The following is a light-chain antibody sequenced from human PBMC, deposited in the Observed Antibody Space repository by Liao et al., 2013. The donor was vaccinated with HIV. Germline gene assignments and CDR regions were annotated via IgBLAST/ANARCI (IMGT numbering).Light chain of an antibody. J-gene: IGLJ1*01. CDR3: QTWDDNTFV. CDR2: QDT. CDR1: KLGDKS. Sequence: SYELTQTPSVSVSPGQTASITCSGDKLGDKSTSWYQKKPGHSPVLVIYQDTKRPSGIPERFAGSVSGNTATLTITGTQTTDEADYYCQTWDDNTFVFGTGTQVTVL. V-gene: IGLV3-1*01.